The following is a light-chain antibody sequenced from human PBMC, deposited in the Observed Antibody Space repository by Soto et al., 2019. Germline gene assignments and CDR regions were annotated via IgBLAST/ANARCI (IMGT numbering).Light chain of an antibody. J-gene: IGKJ2*01. Sequence: EIMMTQSPATLSVSPGERVTLSCRASQSVSNNLAWYQRKPGQAPRLLIYVASTRATGISTRFSGSGSGTDFTLTISSLQSEDFAVYYCQQYNNWSITFGPGTKVDIK. CDR3: QQYNNWSIT. CDR1: QSVSNN. CDR2: VAS. V-gene: IGKV3-15*01.